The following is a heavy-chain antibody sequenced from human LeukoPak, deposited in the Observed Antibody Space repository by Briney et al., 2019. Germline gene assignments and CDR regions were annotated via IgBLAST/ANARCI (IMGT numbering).Heavy chain of an antibody. J-gene: IGHJ4*02. CDR2: IYPGDSDT. D-gene: IGHD2-8*01. V-gene: IGHV5-51*01. CDR1: GYSFTGYW. Sequence: GESLKISCKGSGYSFTGYWIGWVRQMPGKGLDWLGIIYPGDSDTRYSPSFQGQVTMSADKSITTAYLQWSSLKASDTAMYYCASLARRVYVEYYFDYWGQGTLVTVSS. CDR3: ASLARRVYVEYYFDY.